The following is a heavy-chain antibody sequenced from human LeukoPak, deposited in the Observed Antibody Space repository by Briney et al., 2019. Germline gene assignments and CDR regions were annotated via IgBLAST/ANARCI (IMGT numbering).Heavy chain of an antibody. CDR2: IRYDGSNK. Sequence: GRSLRLSCAASGFTFSSYGMHWVRQAPGKGLEWVAVIRYDGSNKYYADSVKGRFTISRDNSKNTLYLQMNSLRAEDTAVYYCAREGYYDSSGHAFDIWGQGTMVTVSS. J-gene: IGHJ3*02. CDR3: AREGYYDSSGHAFDI. V-gene: IGHV3-33*01. CDR1: GFTFSSYG. D-gene: IGHD3-22*01.